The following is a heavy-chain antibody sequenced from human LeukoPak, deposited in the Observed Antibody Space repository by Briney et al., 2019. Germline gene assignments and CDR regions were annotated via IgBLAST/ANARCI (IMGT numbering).Heavy chain of an antibody. CDR1: GFTFSSYS. Sequence: PGGSLRLSCAASGFTFSSYSMNWVRQAPGKGLEWVSSISSSSSYIYYADSVKGRFTISRDNAKNSLYLQMNSLRAEDTAVYYCARSARGYSYGYVDYWGQGTLVTVSS. CDR3: ARSARGYSYGYVDY. J-gene: IGHJ4*02. V-gene: IGHV3-21*01. CDR2: ISSSSSYI. D-gene: IGHD5-18*01.